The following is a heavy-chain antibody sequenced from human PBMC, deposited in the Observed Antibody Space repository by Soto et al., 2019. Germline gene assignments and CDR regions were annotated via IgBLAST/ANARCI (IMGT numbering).Heavy chain of an antibody. CDR1: GYNFATYW. J-gene: IGHJ5*02. CDR3: ARHGFYGDYASNYFDP. D-gene: IGHD4-17*01. Sequence: GESLKISCQAAGYNFATYWIAWVRQMPGKGLEYMGIIYPGNSDVRYSPSFQGQVTFSADKSISTAYLHWSSLKASDTAMYYCARHGFYGDYASNYFDPWGQGTLVTVSS. CDR2: IYPGNSDV. V-gene: IGHV5-51*01.